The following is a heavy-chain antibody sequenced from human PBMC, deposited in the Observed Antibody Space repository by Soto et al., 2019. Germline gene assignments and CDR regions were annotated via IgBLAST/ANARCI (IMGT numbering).Heavy chain of an antibody. CDR1: GASISNYY. J-gene: IGHJ4*02. CDR3: ARGSTGYTSSWYNY. D-gene: IGHD6-13*01. Sequence: SETLSLTCTVSGASISNYYWSWIRQPPGKGLEWIGDISNSGSTNYNPSLKSRVTISVDTSKNQFSLTLNSVTASDTAIYFCARGSTGYTSSWYNYWGQGALVTVSS. CDR2: ISNSGST. V-gene: IGHV4-4*08.